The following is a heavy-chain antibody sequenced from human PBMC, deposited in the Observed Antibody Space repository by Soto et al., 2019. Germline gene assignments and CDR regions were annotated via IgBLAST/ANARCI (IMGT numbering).Heavy chain of an antibody. CDR1: GYTFTGYY. CDR2: INPNSGGT. D-gene: IGHD2-8*01. V-gene: IGHV1-2*02. CDR3: ARGDSTDCSNGVCSFFYNRDMDV. J-gene: IGHJ6*02. Sequence: ASVKVSCKASGYTFTGYYMHWVRQAPGQGLEWMGWINPNSGGTNYAQKFQGRVTMTRDTSISTAYMELSRLRSDDTAVYYCARGDSTDCSNGVCSFFYNRDMDVWGQGTTVTVS.